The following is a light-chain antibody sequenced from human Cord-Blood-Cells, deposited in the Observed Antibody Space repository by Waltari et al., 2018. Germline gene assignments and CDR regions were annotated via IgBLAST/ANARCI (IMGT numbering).Light chain of an antibody. J-gene: IGLJ1*01. CDR1: STDAGGYNY. CDR2: DVS. Sequence: QSALTQPRSVSGSPGHSVTISCTGTSTDAGGYNYVSWYQQHPGKAPKLMIDDVSKRPSGVPDRFSGSKSGNTASLTISGLQAEDEADYYCCSYAGSYTYVFGTGTKVTVL. V-gene: IGLV2-11*01. CDR3: CSYAGSYTYV.